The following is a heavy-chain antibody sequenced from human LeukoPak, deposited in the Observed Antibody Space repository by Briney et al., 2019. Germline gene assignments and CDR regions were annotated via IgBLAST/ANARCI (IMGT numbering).Heavy chain of an antibody. V-gene: IGHV1-18*01. CDR3: TRVRNSNNWWGPFDI. CDR1: GYTLNSFG. Sequence: ASVKVSCKASGYTLNSFGISWVRQAPGQGLEWMGWISAYNGNTNYAQNLQGRVTMTTDTSRSTAYMELRSLRSDDTAVYYCTRVRNSNNWWGPFDIWGQGTMVTVSS. J-gene: IGHJ3*02. CDR2: ISAYNGNT. D-gene: IGHD1-1*01.